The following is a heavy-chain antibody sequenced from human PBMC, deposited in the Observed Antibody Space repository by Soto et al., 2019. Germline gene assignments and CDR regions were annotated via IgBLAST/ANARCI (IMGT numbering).Heavy chain of an antibody. CDR1: GFTFDDYA. CDR3: AKGSIAAAGQIDY. J-gene: IGHJ4*02. CDR2: ISWNSGSI. Sequence: ESGGGLVQPGRSLRLSCAASGFTFDDYAMHWVRQAPGKGLEWVSGISWNSGSIGYADSVKGRFTISRDNAKNSLYLQMNSLRAEDTALYYCAKGSIAAAGQIDYWGQGTLVTVSS. V-gene: IGHV3-9*01. D-gene: IGHD6-13*01.